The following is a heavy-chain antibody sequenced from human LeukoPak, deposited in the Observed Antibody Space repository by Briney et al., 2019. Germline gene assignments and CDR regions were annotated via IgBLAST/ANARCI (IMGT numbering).Heavy chain of an antibody. CDR1: GGSVSSYH. CDR3: ARWDSGSYFLDY. V-gene: IGHV4-59*02. D-gene: IGHD1-26*01. Sequence: PSETLSLTCTVSGGSVSSYHWNWIRQPTGKGLEWIGHIYYSGSTNYNPSLKSRVTISIDTSKNQFSLNVNSVTAADAAVYYCARWDSGSYFLDYWGRGTLVSV. J-gene: IGHJ4*02. CDR2: IYYSGST.